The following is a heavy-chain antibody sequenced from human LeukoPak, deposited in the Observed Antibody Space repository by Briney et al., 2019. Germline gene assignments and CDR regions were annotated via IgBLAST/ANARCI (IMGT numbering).Heavy chain of an antibody. CDR1: GGSISSYY. J-gene: IGHJ4*02. CDR2: IYYSGST. V-gene: IGHV4-59*01. D-gene: IGHD3/OR15-3a*01. CDR3: AREGFGLLDY. Sequence: SETLPLTCTVSGGSISSYYWSWIRQPPGKGLEWIGYIYYSGSTNYNPSLKSRVTISVDTSKNQFSLKLSSVTAADTAVYYCAREGFGLLDYWGQGTLVTVSS.